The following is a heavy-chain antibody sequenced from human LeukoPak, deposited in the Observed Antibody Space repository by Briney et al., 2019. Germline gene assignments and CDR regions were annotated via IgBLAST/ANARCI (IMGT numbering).Heavy chain of an antibody. CDR2: IYYSGST. J-gene: IGHJ3*02. CDR1: GGSISSSSYY. Sequence: SETLSLTCTVSGGSISSSSYYWGWIRQPPGKGLEWIGSIYYSGSTYYNPSLKSRVTISVDTSKNQFSLKLSSVTAADTAVYYCARYDTVTTMNDAFDIWGQGTMVTVSS. CDR3: ARYDTVTTMNDAFDI. V-gene: IGHV4-39*01. D-gene: IGHD4-17*01.